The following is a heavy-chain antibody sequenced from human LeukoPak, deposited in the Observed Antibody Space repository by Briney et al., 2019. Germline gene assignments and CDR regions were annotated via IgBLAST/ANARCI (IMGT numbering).Heavy chain of an antibody. J-gene: IGHJ4*02. D-gene: IGHD2-15*01. CDR2: IIDVGDT. V-gene: IGHV3-23*01. Sequence: GGSLRLSCAASGFTLNKHAMSWVRQAPGEGLEWVSAIIDVGDTYYADSVKGRFTISRDYSRNTLYLQMNSLRAEDTATYYCAKAYCSGGNCPFPFFDSWGQGTLVTVSS. CDR3: AKAYCSGGNCPFPFFDS. CDR1: GFTLNKHA.